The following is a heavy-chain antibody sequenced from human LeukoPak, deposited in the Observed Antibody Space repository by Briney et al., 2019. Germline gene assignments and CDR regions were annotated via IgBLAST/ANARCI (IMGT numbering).Heavy chain of an antibody. CDR1: GFTFTDYA. V-gene: IGHV3-23*01. Sequence: GGSLRLSCAASGFTFTDYAMNWVRQAPGRGLEWVSTISSNGGRVYYVESVKGRFIVSRDNSKNTLSLQMNSLRAEDTAVYYCARDVSSSTRAFDIWGQGTMVAVS. D-gene: IGHD1-1*01. CDR3: ARDVSSSTRAFDI. CDR2: ISSNGGRV. J-gene: IGHJ3*02.